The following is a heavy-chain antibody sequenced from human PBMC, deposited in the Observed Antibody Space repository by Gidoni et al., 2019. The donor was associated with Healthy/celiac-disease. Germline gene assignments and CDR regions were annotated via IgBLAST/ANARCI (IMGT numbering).Heavy chain of an antibody. CDR2: ISSSSSYI. J-gene: IGHJ5*02. V-gene: IGHV3-21*01. D-gene: IGHD6-19*01. Sequence: EVQLVESGGGLVKPGGSLRLSCAASGFTFSSYSMNWVRQAPGKGLEWVSSISSSSSYIYYADSVKGRFTISRDNAKNSLYLQMNSLRAEDTAVYYCAREPGIAVAGQPLNWFDPWGQGTLVTVSS. CDR1: GFTFSSYS. CDR3: AREPGIAVAGQPLNWFDP.